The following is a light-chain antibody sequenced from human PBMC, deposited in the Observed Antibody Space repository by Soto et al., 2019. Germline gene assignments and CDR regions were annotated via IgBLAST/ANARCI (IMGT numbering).Light chain of an antibody. CDR1: QSVSGD. V-gene: IGKV3-15*01. CDR2: GAS. CDR3: QQYNNCPQT. J-gene: IGKJ1*01. Sequence: EIVMTQSPATLSVSPGERATLSCRASQSVSGDLAWYQQKPGQAPRLLIYGASTRATGIPARFSGSGSGTEFTLTISSLQSEDFAVYSCQQYNNCPQTFGQGTKVEIK.